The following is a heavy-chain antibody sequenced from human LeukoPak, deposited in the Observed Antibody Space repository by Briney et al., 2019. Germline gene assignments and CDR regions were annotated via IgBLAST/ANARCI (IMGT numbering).Heavy chain of an antibody. Sequence: GGSLRLSRAASGFTFSSYSMNWVRQAPGKGLEWVSYISSSSSTIYYADSVKGRFTISRDNAKNSLYLQMNSLRAEDTAVYYCARDRFLNYYYYYMDVWGKGTTVTVSS. J-gene: IGHJ6*03. CDR3: ARDRFLNYYYYYMDV. D-gene: IGHD3-3*01. CDR2: ISSSSSTI. CDR1: GFTFSSYS. V-gene: IGHV3-48*04.